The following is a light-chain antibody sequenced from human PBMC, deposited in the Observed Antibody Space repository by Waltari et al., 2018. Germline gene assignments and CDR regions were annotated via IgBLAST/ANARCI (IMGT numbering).Light chain of an antibody. J-gene: IGKJ4*01. Sequence: DIQLTQSPSFLSASVGDRVTITCRASQGISSSLAWFQQKPGRAPKLLIYAASTLPGGVPPRFSGSGSGTEFTLTIINLQPEDFATYYCQQANSDPLTFGGGTKVEMK. CDR2: AAS. CDR3: QQANSDPLT. V-gene: IGKV1-9*01. CDR1: QGISSS.